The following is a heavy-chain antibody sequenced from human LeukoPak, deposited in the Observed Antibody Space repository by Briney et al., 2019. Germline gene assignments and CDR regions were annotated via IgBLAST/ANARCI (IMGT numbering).Heavy chain of an antibody. CDR1: GYTFTSYG. V-gene: IGHV1-18*01. Sequence: ASVKVSCKASGYTFTSYGISWVRQAPGQGLEWMGWISAYNGNTNYAQKLQGRVTMTTDTSTSTAYMELRSLRSDDTAVYYCAWTTYGSGSYYGINFDYWGQGTLVTVSS. CDR2: ISAYNGNT. D-gene: IGHD3-10*01. J-gene: IGHJ4*02. CDR3: AWTTYGSGSYYGINFDY.